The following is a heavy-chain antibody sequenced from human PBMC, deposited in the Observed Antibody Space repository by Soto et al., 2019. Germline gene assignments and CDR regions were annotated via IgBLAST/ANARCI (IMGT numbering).Heavy chain of an antibody. CDR2: ISYDGSNK. CDR1: GFTFSSYG. V-gene: IGHV3-30*18. D-gene: IGHD7-27*01. CDR3: AKDLLGPGRAYGMDV. Sequence: QVQLVESGGGVVQPGRSLRLSCAASGFTFSSYGMHWVRQAPGKGLEWVAVISYDGSNKYYADSVKGRFTISRDNSKNTLYLQMNSLRPEDTAVYYCAKDLLGPGRAYGMDVWGQGTTVTVPS. J-gene: IGHJ6*02.